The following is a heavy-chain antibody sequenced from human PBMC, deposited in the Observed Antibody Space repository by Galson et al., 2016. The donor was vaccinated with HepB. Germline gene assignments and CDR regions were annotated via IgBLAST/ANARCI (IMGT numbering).Heavy chain of an antibody. CDR3: ARDRSPYGGYRDLPS. Sequence: SLRLSCAASGFSFSNFGMHWVRQAPRKGLEWVATTRYDRSSTYYPESLRGRFIISKDNSNTMFYLEMSSLTPEDTAIYYCARDRSPYGGYRDLPSWGPGALVIVSS. CDR1: GFSFSNFG. J-gene: IGHJ1*01. CDR2: TRYDRSST. V-gene: IGHV3-33*08. D-gene: IGHD6-25*01.